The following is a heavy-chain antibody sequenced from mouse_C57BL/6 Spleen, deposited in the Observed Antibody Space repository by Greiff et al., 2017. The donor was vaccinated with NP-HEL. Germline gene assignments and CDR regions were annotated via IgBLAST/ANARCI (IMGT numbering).Heavy chain of an antibody. V-gene: IGHV1-50*01. CDR2: IDPSDSYT. CDR1: GYTFTSYW. Sequence: VQLQESGAELVKPGASVKLSCKASGYTFTSYWMQWVKQRPGQGLEWIGEIDPSDSYTNYNQKFKGKATLTVDTSSSTAYMQLSSLTSEDSAVYYCARYYYGSSYRYYAMDYWGQGTSVTVSS. CDR3: ARYYYGSSYRYYAMDY. D-gene: IGHD1-1*01. J-gene: IGHJ4*01.